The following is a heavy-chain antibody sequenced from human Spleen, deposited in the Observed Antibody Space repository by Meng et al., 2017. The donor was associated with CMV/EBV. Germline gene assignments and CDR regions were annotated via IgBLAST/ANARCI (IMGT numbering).Heavy chain of an antibody. D-gene: IGHD3-3*01. CDR1: GLSFSSYG. Sequence: GGSLRLSCAASGLSFSSYGMHWVRQAPGKGLEWVAFIRYDESDKYYADSVKGRFTISRDNARNSLYLQMNSLRAEDTALYYCAREARSTISGVVISVPNAFDVWGQGTMVTVSS. CDR3: AREARSTISGVVISVPNAFDV. J-gene: IGHJ3*01. V-gene: IGHV3-30*02. CDR2: IRYDESDK.